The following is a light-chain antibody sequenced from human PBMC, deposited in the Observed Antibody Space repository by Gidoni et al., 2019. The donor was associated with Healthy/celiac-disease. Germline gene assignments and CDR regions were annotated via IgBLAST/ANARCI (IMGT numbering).Light chain of an antibody. CDR2: AAS. V-gene: IGKV1-27*01. J-gene: IGKJ5*01. CDR3: QKYNSAPL. CDR1: QGISNY. Sequence: DIQMTQSPSSLSASVGDRVTITCRASQGISNYLAWYQQKPGKVPKLLIYAASTLQSGVPSRFSGSGSGTDFTLTISSLQPEDVATYYCQKYNSAPLIXHXTRLEIK.